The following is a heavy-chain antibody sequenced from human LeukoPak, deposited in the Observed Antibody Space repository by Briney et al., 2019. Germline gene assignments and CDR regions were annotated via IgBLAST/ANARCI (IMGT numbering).Heavy chain of an antibody. J-gene: IGHJ3*02. CDR1: GGSISSYY. CDR3: AGGTGPDAFDI. V-gene: IGHV4-59*01. D-gene: IGHD4-17*01. CDR2: IYYSGST. Sequence: SETLSLTCTVSGGSISSYYWSWIRQPPGKGLEWIGYIYYSGSTNYNPSLKSRVTISVDTSKNQFSLKQSSVTAADTAVYYCAGGTGPDAFDIRGQGTMVTVSS.